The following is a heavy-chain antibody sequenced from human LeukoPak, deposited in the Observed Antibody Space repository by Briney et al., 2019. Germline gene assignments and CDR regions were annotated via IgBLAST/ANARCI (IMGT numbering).Heavy chain of an antibody. V-gene: IGHV5-51*01. J-gene: IGHJ4*02. CDR2: IYPGDSDT. Sequence: GESLKISCKGSGYSFTSYWIGWVRQMPGKGLEWMGIIYPGDSDTRYSPSFQGQVTISADKSISTAYLQWSSLKASDTAMYYCARHPYCSGGSCYFDYWGQGTLATVSS. CDR3: ARHPYCSGGSCYFDY. D-gene: IGHD2-15*01. CDR1: GYSFTSYW.